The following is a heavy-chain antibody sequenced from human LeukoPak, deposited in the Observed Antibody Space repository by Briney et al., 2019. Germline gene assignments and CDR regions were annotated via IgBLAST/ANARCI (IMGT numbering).Heavy chain of an antibody. J-gene: IGHJ3*02. CDR3: AKAVVGAPDAFEN. CDR2: TRNDGSDK. D-gene: IGHD1-26*01. Sequence: GGSLRLSCAASGFTFSTYGMHWVRQAPGKGLDWVACTRNDGSDKYYADSVKGRFTISRDNSKNTLYLQMNSLRAEDTAVYYCAKAVVGAPDAFENWGRGTMVTVSS. CDR1: GFTFSTYG. V-gene: IGHV3-30*02.